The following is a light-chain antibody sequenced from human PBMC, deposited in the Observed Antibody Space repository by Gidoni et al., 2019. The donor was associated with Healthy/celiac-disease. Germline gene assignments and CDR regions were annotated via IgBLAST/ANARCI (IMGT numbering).Light chain of an antibody. CDR2: DVS. CDR1: SSDVGGYNY. V-gene: IGLV2-14*01. Sequence: HSALTQPASVSGSPGPSITLSCTGTSSDVGGYNYVSWYQQHPGKAPKLMIYDVSNRPSGVSNRFSGSKSGNTASLTISGLQAEDEADYYCSSYTSSSTLVFGGGTKLTVL. CDR3: SSYTSSSTLV. J-gene: IGLJ2*01.